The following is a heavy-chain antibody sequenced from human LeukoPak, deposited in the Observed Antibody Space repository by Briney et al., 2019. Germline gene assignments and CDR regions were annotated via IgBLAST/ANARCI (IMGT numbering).Heavy chain of an antibody. D-gene: IGHD1-26*01. CDR3: ASGYSGTYRIDY. CDR2: IGSDGSNT. CDR1: GFTFSSYW. J-gene: IGHJ4*02. V-gene: IGHV3-74*01. Sequence: GGSLRLSCAASGFTFSSYWMHWVRQAPGKGLVWVSRIGSDGSNTNYADSVKGRFTVSRDNAKNALYLQMNSLRAEDTAVYYCASGYSGTYRIDYWGQGTLVTVSS.